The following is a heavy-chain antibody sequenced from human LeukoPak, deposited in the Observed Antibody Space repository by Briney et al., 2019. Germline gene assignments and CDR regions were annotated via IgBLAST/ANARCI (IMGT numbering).Heavy chain of an antibody. CDR2: IDRDGRTT. Sequence: GGSLRLSCAASGFSFSSHWMHWVRQAPGKGLVWVSRIDRDGRTTNYADSAKGRFTISRDNAKNTLYLQMNSLRAEDTAVYYCAKDAFLWSRTYYYYMDVWGKGTTVTVSS. J-gene: IGHJ6*03. CDR1: GFSFSSHW. CDR3: AKDAFLWSRTYYYYMDV. D-gene: IGHD3-3*01. V-gene: IGHV3-74*01.